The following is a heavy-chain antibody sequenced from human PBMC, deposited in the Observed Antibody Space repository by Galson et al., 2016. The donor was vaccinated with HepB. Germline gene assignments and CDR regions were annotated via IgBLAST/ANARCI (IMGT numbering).Heavy chain of an antibody. J-gene: IGHJ4*02. Sequence: SETLSLTCTVSGYSISSGSYWGWIRQPPGKGLEWIGSISHSGSTYYNPSLKRRVTVSVDTSKNHFSLKLSSVTAADTAVYYCARVRSVGYYFDYWGQGTLVTVSS. V-gene: IGHV4-38-2*02. CDR3: ARVRSVGYYFDY. CDR1: GYSISSGSY. CDR2: ISHSGST. D-gene: IGHD1-26*01.